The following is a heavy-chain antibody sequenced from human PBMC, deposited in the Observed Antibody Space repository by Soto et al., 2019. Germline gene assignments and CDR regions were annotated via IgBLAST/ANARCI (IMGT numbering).Heavy chain of an antibody. CDR2: IYHSGST. CDR1: GGSISSGGYS. D-gene: IGHD6-25*01. J-gene: IGHJ5*02. Sequence: SETLSLTCAVSGGSISSGGYSWIWIRQPPGKGLEWIGYIYHSGSTYYNPSLKSRVTISVDRSKNQFSLKLSSVTAADTAVYYCARPHGGSSGWDNWFDPWGQGTLVTVSS. V-gene: IGHV4-30-2*02. CDR3: ARPHGGSSGWDNWFDP.